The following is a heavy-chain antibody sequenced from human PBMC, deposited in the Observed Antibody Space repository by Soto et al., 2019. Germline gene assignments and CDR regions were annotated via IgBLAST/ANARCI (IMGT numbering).Heavy chain of an antibody. Sequence: WASVKVSCKASGGTFSSYAISWVRQAPGQGLEWMGGIIPIFGTANYAQKFQGRVTITADESTSTAYMELSSLRSEDTAVYYCARLAPGLGEGMDVWGQGTTVTVSS. D-gene: IGHD4-17*01. CDR2: IIPIFGTA. J-gene: IGHJ6*02. CDR3: ARLAPGLGEGMDV. V-gene: IGHV1-69*13. CDR1: GGTFSSYA.